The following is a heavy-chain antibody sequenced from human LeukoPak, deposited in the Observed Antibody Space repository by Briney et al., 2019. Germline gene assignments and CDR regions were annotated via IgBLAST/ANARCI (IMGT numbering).Heavy chain of an antibody. Sequence: ASVKVSCKASGYTFTGHYMQWVRPAPGQGLEWVGWINPNSSATNYGQKFGGRVTVTRDTSISTVYMELSSLRVDDTAVYYCARDPCGDHEYFQHWGQGTLVTVSS. CDR1: GYTFTGHY. V-gene: IGHV1-2*02. J-gene: IGHJ1*01. CDR2: INPNSSAT. CDR3: ARDPCGDHEYFQH. D-gene: IGHD4-17*01.